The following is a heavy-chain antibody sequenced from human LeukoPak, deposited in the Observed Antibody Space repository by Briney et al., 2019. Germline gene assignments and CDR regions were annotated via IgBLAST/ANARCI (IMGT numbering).Heavy chain of an antibody. CDR1: GFTFSSYS. J-gene: IGHJ4*02. V-gene: IGHV3-48*01. Sequence: PGGSLRLSCAASGFTFSSYSMNWVRQAPGKGLEWVSYISSSSSTIYYADSVKGRFTISRDNAKNSLYLQMNSLRAEDTAVYYCARGEVRGVIITYYFDYWGQGTLVTVSS. D-gene: IGHD3-10*01. CDR2: ISSSSSTI. CDR3: ARGEVRGVIITYYFDY.